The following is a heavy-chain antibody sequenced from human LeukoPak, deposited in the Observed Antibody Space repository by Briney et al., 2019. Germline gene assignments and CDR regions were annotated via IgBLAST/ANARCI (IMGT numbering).Heavy chain of an antibody. CDR3: AGQLYADLDYYYYYMDV. D-gene: IGHD5/OR15-5a*01. V-gene: IGHV4-39*01. J-gene: IGHJ6*03. Sequence: SETLSLTCTVSGGSISSSSYYWGWIRQPPGKGLEWIGSIYYSGSTYYNPSLKSRVTIPVDTSKNQFSLKLSSVTAADTAVYYCAGQLYADLDYYYYYMDVWGKGTTVTVSS. CDR1: GGSISSSSYY. CDR2: IYYSGST.